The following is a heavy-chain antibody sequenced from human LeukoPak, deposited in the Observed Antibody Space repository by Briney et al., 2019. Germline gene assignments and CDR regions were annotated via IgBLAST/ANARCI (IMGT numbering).Heavy chain of an antibody. Sequence: GGSLRLSCAASGFTFSNYAMSWVRQAPGKGLEWVSSISGSGGTTYYADSVKGRFTISRDNSKNTLYLQMNSLRADDTAVYYCAKDKDFDNLTAYYYWGQGTLVTGSS. D-gene: IGHD3-9*01. V-gene: IGHV3-23*01. CDR1: GFTFSNYA. CDR3: AKDKDFDNLTAYYY. J-gene: IGHJ4*02. CDR2: ISGSGGTT.